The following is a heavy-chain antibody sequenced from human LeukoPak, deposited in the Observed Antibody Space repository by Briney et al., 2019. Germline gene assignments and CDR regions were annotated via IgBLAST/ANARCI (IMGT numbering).Heavy chain of an antibody. CDR3: AILGDSSGYYYGQEAFDI. J-gene: IGHJ3*02. CDR2: INPSGGST. D-gene: IGHD3-22*01. Sequence: ASVKVSCKASGYTFTSYYMHWVRQAPGQGLEWMGIINPSGGSTSYAQKFQGRVTMTRDMSTSTVYMELSSLRSEDTAVYYCAILGDSSGYYYGQEAFDIWGQGTMVTVSS. V-gene: IGHV1-46*01. CDR1: GYTFTSYY.